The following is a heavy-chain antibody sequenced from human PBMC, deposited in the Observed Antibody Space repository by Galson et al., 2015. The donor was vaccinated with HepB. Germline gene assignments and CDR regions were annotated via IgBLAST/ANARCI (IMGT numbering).Heavy chain of an antibody. V-gene: IGHV1-58*02. CDR1: GFTFTSSA. Sequence: SVKVSCKASGFTFTSSAMQWVRQARGQRLEWIGWIVVGSGNTNYAQKFQERVTITRDMSTSTAYMELSSLRSEDTAVYYCAATPLGHDAFDIWGQGTMVTVSS. CDR3: AATPLGHDAFDI. J-gene: IGHJ3*02. CDR2: IVVGSGNT. D-gene: IGHD7-27*01.